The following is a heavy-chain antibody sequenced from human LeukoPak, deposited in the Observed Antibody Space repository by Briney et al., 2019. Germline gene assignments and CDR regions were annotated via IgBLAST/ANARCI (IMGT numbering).Heavy chain of an antibody. D-gene: IGHD3-3*01. CDR1: GGSFSGYY. Sequence: PSETLSLTCAVYGGSFSGYYWSWIRQPPGKGLEWIGEINHSGSTNYNPSLKSRVTISVDTSKNQFSLKLSSVTAADTAVYYCARTPYYDFWSGYPLRGYYCGMDVWGQGTTVTVSS. CDR3: ARTPYYDFWSGYPLRGYYCGMDV. CDR2: INHSGST. V-gene: IGHV4-34*01. J-gene: IGHJ6*02.